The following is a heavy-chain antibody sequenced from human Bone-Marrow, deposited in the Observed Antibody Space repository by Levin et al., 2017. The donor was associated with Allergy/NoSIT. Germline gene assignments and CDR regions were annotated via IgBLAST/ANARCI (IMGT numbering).Heavy chain of an antibody. J-gene: IGHJ6*02. D-gene: IGHD2-15*01. CDR2: IWYDGSNK. V-gene: IGHV3-33*01. CDR1: GFTFSSYG. Sequence: GGSLRLSCAASGFTFSSYGMHWVRQAPGKGLEWVAVIWYDGSNKYYADSVKGRFTISRDNSKNTLYLQMNSLRAEDTAVYYCARDRSGLLWNYYYYGMDVWGQGTTVTVSS. CDR3: ARDRSGLLWNYYYYGMDV.